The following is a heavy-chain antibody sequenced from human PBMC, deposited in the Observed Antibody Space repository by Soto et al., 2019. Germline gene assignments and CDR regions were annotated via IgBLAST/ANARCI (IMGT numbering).Heavy chain of an antibody. J-gene: IGHJ4*02. CDR1: GGSISSYY. D-gene: IGHD2-15*01. CDR3: ARLEGYCSGGSCYGGGFDY. V-gene: IGHV4-59*12. CDR2: IYYSGST. Sequence: SETLSLTCTVSGGSISSYYWSWIRQPPGKGLEWIGYIYYSGSTNYNPSLKSRVTISVDTSNNQCSLKLSSVTAADTAVYYCARLEGYCSGGSCYGGGFDYWGQGTLVTVSS.